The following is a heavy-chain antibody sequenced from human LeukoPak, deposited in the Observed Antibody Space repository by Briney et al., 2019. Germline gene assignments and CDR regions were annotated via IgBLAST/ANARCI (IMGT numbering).Heavy chain of an antibody. D-gene: IGHD3-22*01. CDR1: GFTFSSYA. V-gene: IGHV3-23*01. CDR3: AAFSSGYYEGDAFDI. J-gene: IGHJ3*02. Sequence: PGGSLRLSCAASGFTFSSYAMSWVRQAPGKGLEWVSAISGSGGSTYYADSVKGRFTISRDNSKNTLYLQMNSLRAEDKAVYYCAAFSSGYYEGDAFDIWGQGTMVTVSP. CDR2: ISGSGGST.